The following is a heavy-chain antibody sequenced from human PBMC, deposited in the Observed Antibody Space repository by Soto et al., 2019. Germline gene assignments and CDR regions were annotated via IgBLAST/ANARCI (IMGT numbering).Heavy chain of an antibody. CDR3: AKDSATLAVAGTRSDY. CDR1: GFTFSSYS. J-gene: IGHJ4*02. D-gene: IGHD6-19*01. V-gene: IGHV3-21*01. Sequence: EVQLVESGGGLVKPGGSLRLSCAASGFTFSSYSMNWVRQAPGTGLEWVSSISSSSSYIYYADSVKGRFTISRDNAKNSLYLQMNSLRVEDTAVYFCAKDSATLAVAGTRSDYWGQGTLVTVSS. CDR2: ISSSSSYI.